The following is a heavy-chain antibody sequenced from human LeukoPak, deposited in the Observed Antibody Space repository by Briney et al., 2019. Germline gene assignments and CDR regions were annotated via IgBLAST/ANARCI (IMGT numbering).Heavy chain of an antibody. CDR1: GFTFSDYA. CDR3: AKNTYYYDSSGQYDAFDI. J-gene: IGHJ3*02. Sequence: GGSLRLSCAASGFTFSDYAMSWVRQAPGKGLEWVSGISVIGGNTYYADSVKGRFTISRDNSKNTLYLQINSLSAEDTAVYFCAKNTYYYDSSGQYDAFDIWGQGTMVTVSS. V-gene: IGHV3-23*01. D-gene: IGHD3-22*01. CDR2: ISVIGGNT.